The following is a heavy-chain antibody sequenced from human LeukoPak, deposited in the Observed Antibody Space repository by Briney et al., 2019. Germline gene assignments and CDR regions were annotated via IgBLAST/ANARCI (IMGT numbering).Heavy chain of an antibody. CDR2: IYTSGST. J-gene: IGHJ4*02. CDR3: ARGFRMVRGSLGY. CDR1: GGSISSGNYY. D-gene: IGHD3-10*01. V-gene: IGHV4-61*02. Sequence: SETLSLTCTVSGGSISSGNYYWSWIRQPAGKGLEWIGRIYTSGSTNYNPSLKSRVTISVDTSKNQFSLKLTSVTAADTAVYYCARGFRMVRGSLGYWGQGTLVTVSS.